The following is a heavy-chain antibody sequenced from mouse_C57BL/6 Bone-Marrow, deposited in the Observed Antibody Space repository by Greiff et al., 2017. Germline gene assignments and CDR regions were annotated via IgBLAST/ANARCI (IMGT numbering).Heavy chain of an antibody. Sequence: VQLVESGAELARPGASVKLSCKASGYTFTSYGISWVKQRTGQGLEWIGEIYPRSGNTYYNEKFKGKATLTADKSSSTAYMELRSLTSEDSAVYFCARHPSYGSSPYYFDYWGQGTTLTVSS. CDR1: GYTFTSYG. CDR3: ARHPSYGSSPYYFDY. D-gene: IGHD1-1*01. CDR2: IYPRSGNT. J-gene: IGHJ2*01. V-gene: IGHV1-81*01.